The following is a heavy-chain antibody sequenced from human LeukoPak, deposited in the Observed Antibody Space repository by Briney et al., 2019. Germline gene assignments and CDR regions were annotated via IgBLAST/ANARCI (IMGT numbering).Heavy chain of an antibody. CDR3: ARDHSSEDYFDY. J-gene: IGHJ4*02. CDR2: IIPIFGTA. CDR1: GGTFSSYA. Sequence: GASVKVSCKASGGTFSSYAISWVRQAPGQGLEWMGGIIPIFGTANYAQKFQGRVTITTDESTSTAYMELSSLRSEDTAVYYCARDHSSEDYFDYWGQGTLVTVSS. D-gene: IGHD6-19*01. V-gene: IGHV1-69*05.